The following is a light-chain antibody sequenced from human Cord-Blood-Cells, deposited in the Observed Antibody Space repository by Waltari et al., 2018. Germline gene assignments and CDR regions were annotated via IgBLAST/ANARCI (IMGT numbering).Light chain of an antibody. CDR3: SSYAGSNNLV. CDR1: SSDVGGSNY. V-gene: IGLV2-8*01. J-gene: IGLJ2*01. Sequence: QSALTQPPSASGSPGQSVTIPCTGTSSDVGGSNYVSWYQQHPGKAPKLMNYEVSKRPSGVPDRFSGSKSGNTASLTVSGLQAEDEADYYCSSYAGSNNLVFGGGTKLTVL. CDR2: EVS.